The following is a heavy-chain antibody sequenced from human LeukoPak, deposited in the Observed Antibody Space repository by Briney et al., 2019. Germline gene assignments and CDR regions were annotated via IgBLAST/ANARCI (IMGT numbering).Heavy chain of an antibody. D-gene: IGHD3-22*01. CDR3: ARLYYYDSGVWSGDAFDI. J-gene: IGHJ3*02. CDR1: GYTFTSYW. V-gene: IGHV5-51*01. Sequence: GESLKISCKGSGYTFTSYWIAWVRQMPGKGLEWMGIIYPGDSDTTYSPSFRGQVTISADKSISTASLQWSSLKASDTAMYYCARLYYYDSGVWSGDAFDIWGQGTMVTVSS. CDR2: IYPGDSDT.